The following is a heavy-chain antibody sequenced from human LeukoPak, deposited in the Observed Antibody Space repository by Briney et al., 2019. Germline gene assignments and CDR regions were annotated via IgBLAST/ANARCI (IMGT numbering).Heavy chain of an antibody. CDR3: ARRPRGSGSSYNWFDP. CDR2: IYYSGST. Sequence: PSETLSLTCTVSGGSISSSSYYWGWIRQPPGKGLEWIGSIYYSGSTYYNPSLKSRVTISVDTSKNQFSLKLSSVTAADTAVYYCARRPRGSGSSYNWFDPWGQGTLVTVSS. V-gene: IGHV4-39*07. CDR1: GGSISSSSYY. D-gene: IGHD1-26*01. J-gene: IGHJ5*02.